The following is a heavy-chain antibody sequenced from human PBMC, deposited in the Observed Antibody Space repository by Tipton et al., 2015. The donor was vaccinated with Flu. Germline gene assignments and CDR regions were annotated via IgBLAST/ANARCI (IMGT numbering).Heavy chain of an antibody. J-gene: IGHJ6*02. CDR1: EFVFGAYL. V-gene: IGHV3-30*02. D-gene: IGHD1-1*01. CDR2: IRYDGRDK. Sequence: SLRLSCAASEFVFGAYLMHWVRQAPGKGLEWVAFIRYDGRDKYYADSVKGRFTISRDNSKNTLFLQMNSLRPEDTAVYFCAKALEVDLTNYYNGMDVWGQGTTVTASS. CDR3: AKALEVDLTNYYNGMDV.